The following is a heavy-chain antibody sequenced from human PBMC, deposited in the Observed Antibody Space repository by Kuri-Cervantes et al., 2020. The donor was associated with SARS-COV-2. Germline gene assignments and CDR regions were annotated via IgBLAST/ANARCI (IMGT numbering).Heavy chain of an antibody. CDR1: GFTFSNAW. D-gene: IGHD6-13*01. J-gene: IGHJ6*03. Sequence: GGSLRLSCAASGFTFSNAWMSWVRQAPGKGLEWVGRIKSKTDGGTTDYAAPVKGRFTISRDDSKNTLYLQMNSLRAEDTAVYYCAKLSPSWYSYLGGVVNYMDVWGKGTTVTVSS. V-gene: IGHV3-15*01. CDR3: AKLSPSWYSYLGGVVNYMDV. CDR2: IKSKTDGGTT.